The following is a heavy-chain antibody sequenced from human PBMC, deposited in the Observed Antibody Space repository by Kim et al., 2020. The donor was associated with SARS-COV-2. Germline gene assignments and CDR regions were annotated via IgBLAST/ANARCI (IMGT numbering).Heavy chain of an antibody. J-gene: IGHJ4*02. CDR3: ARDRRSLLDH. V-gene: IGHV4-61*01. CDR1: GDSVISETYF. Sequence: SETLSLTCTVSGDSVISETYFWSWIRQFPGKGLEWIGYISGSGVTRYNPSLESRVTISVDTSKNQFSLTLSSVTAMDAAVYYCARDRRSLLDHWGQGTLV. CDR2: ISGSGVT.